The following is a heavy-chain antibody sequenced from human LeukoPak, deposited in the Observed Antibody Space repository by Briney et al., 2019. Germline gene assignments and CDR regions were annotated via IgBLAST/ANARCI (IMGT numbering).Heavy chain of an antibody. D-gene: IGHD2-2*01. Sequence: GGSLRLSCAASGFTFSSYGMHWVRQAPGKGLEWVTFVRHDGSNTYYADSVRGRFTISRDNGKNSLYLQMSSLRAEDTAIYYCARETPDSNSWTDFDFWGHGTLVTVSS. CDR3: ARETPDSNSWTDFDF. CDR2: VRHDGSNT. V-gene: IGHV3-30*02. CDR1: GFTFSSYG. J-gene: IGHJ4*01.